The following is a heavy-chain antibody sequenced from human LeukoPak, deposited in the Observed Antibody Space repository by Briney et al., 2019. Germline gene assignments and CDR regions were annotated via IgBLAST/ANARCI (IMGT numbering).Heavy chain of an antibody. Sequence: PGRSLRLSCAASGFTFSSYAMHWVRQAPGKGLEWVAVISYDGSNKYYADSVKGRFTISRDNSKNTLYLQMNSLRAEDTAVYYCARGAHPTVWLVAARRADFDYWGQGTLVTVSS. J-gene: IGHJ4*02. CDR1: GFTFSSYA. CDR3: ARGAHPTVWLVAARRADFDY. D-gene: IGHD6-6*01. V-gene: IGHV3-30-3*01. CDR2: ISYDGSNK.